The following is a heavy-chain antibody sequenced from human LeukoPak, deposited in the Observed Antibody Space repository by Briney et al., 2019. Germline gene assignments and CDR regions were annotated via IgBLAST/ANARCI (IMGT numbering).Heavy chain of an antibody. Sequence: SETLSLTCTVSGGSISTYYWNWIRQPPGKGLEWIGYIYYSGSTNYNPSLKSRVTISVDTSKNQFSLWLRSVTAADTAVYYCARGEGSSLSIFDYWGQGTLVTVSS. CDR1: GGSISTYY. CDR3: ARGEGSSLSIFDY. V-gene: IGHV4-59*01. CDR2: IYYSGST. J-gene: IGHJ4*02. D-gene: IGHD3-10*01.